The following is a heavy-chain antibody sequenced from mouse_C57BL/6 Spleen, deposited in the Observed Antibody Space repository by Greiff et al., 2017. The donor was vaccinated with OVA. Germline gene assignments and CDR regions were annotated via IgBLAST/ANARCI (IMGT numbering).Heavy chain of an antibody. D-gene: IGHD1-1*01. Sequence: EVQRVESGGGLVKPGGSLKLSCAASGFTFSSYTMSWVRQTPEKRLEWVATISGGGGNTYYPDSVKGRFTISRDNAKNTLYLQMSSLRSEDTALYYCAREVLSRAYYFDYWGQGTTLTVSS. CDR3: AREVLSRAYYFDY. V-gene: IGHV5-9*01. CDR2: ISGGGGNT. CDR1: GFTFSSYT. J-gene: IGHJ2*01.